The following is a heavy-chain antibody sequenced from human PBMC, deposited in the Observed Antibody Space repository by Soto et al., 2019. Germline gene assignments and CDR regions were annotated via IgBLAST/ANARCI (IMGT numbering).Heavy chain of an antibody. CDR2: IVVGSGNT. V-gene: IGHV1-58*02. Sequence: SEKVSCKASGFIFTSSAMQWVRQARGQHLEWIGWIVVGSGNTNYAQKFQERVTITRDMSTSTSYMELSSLRSEHAAVFWCAATPPLTGVPAGYAWGHGNLVTV. CDR1: GFIFTSSA. D-gene: IGHD2-2*01. CDR3: AATPPLTGVPAGYA. J-gene: IGHJ4*01.